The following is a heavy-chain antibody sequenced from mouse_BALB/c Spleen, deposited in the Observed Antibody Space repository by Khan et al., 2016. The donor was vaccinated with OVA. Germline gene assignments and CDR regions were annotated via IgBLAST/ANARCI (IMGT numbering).Heavy chain of an antibody. CDR1: GFSLTNYG. J-gene: IGHJ1*01. D-gene: IGHD2-1*01. CDR2: IWTGGST. Sequence: VQLQESGPGLVAPSQSLSITCTVSGFSLTNYGVHWVRQPPGKGLEWLGVIWTGGSTNYNSALMSRLSISKDNSKSQVFLKMNSLQTEDTAMYYCARYYGNYVWYFDVWGEGTTVTVSS. CDR3: ARYYGNYVWYFDV. V-gene: IGHV2-9*02.